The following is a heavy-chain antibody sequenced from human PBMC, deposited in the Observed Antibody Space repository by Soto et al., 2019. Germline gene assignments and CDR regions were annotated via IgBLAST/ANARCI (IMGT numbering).Heavy chain of an antibody. J-gene: IGHJ4*02. Sequence: EVQLLDSGGGLVQPGGTLRLSCVASGLTFSSYAMSWVRQVRGKGLEWVSLIGGSGTNTYYADSVKGRFTISRDNSKNTLYRHMNSLRAEDTAVYYCAKVDYGDSFDYGGQGTPVTVSS. CDR3: AKVDYGDSFDY. D-gene: IGHD4-17*01. CDR2: IGGSGTNT. CDR1: GLTFSSYA. V-gene: IGHV3-23*01.